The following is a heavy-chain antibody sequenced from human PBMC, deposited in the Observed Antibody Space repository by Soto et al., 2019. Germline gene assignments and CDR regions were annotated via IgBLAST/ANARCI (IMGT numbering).Heavy chain of an antibody. Sequence: SETLSLTCAVYGGSFSGYYWSWIRQPPGKGLEWIGEINHSGSTNYNPSLKSRVTISVDTSKNQFSLKLSSVTAADTAVYYCARGAGEYDFWSGYLTLYYFDYWGQGTLVTVSS. CDR2: INHSGST. J-gene: IGHJ4*02. D-gene: IGHD3-3*01. CDR3: ARGAGEYDFWSGYLTLYYFDY. CDR1: GGSFSGYY. V-gene: IGHV4-34*01.